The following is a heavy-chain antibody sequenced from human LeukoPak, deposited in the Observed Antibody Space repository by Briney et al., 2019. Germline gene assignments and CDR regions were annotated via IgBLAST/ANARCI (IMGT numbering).Heavy chain of an antibody. CDR3: ASARVTLFDY. J-gene: IGHJ4*02. CDR1: GYSISSGYY. V-gene: IGHV4-38-2*01. CDR2: IYHSGST. Sequence: SETLSLTCAVSGYSISSGYYWGWIRQPPGKGLEWIGSIYHSGSTYYNPSLKSRVTISLDTSKNQFSLKLSSVTAADTAVYYFASARVTLFDYWGQGTLVTVSS. D-gene: IGHD4-11*01.